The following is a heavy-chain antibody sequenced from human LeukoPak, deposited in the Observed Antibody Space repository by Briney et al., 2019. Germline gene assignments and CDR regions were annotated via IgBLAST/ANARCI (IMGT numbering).Heavy chain of an antibody. CDR3: ARALTTATTR. D-gene: IGHD4-17*01. Sequence: GGSLRLSCAASGFTFSTSWMHWVRQAPGKGLVWVSRINTDGSITTYADSVKGRFTISRDNAKNTLYLQMDSLRAEDTAVYYCARALTTATTRWGQGTLVTVSS. CDR1: GFTFSTSW. V-gene: IGHV3-74*01. CDR2: INTDGSIT. J-gene: IGHJ4*02.